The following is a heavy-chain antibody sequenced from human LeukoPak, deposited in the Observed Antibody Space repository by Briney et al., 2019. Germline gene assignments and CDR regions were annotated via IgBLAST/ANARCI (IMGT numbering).Heavy chain of an antibody. J-gene: IGHJ4*02. CDR2: ISGSGGGT. Sequence: PGGSLRLSCAASGFTFSNYAMSWVRQAPGKGLEWVSAISGSGGGTYYADSVKGRFTISRDNSKNTLYLQMNSLRAEDTAVYYCAKDYSSGWYALFDYWGQGTLVTVSS. D-gene: IGHD6-19*01. CDR1: GFTFSNYA. V-gene: IGHV3-23*01. CDR3: AKDYSSGWYALFDY.